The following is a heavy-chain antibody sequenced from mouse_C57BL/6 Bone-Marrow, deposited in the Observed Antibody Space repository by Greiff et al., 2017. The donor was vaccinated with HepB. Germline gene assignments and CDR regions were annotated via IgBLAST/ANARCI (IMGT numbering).Heavy chain of an antibody. D-gene: IGHD1-1*01. V-gene: IGHV5-9-1*02. Sequence: DVMLVESGEGLVKPGGSLKLSCAASGFTFSSYAMSWVRQTPEKRLEWVAYISSGGDYIYYADTVKGRFTISRDNARNTLYLQMSSLKSEDTAMYYCTRGGITTYAMDYWGQGTSVTVSS. CDR3: TRGGITTYAMDY. CDR1: GFTFSSYA. J-gene: IGHJ4*01. CDR2: ISSGGDYI.